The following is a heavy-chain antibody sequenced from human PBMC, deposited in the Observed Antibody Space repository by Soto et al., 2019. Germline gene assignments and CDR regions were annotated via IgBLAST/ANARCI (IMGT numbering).Heavy chain of an antibody. CDR3: ASPSIAAAGMYNWFDP. CDR2: IYYSGST. J-gene: IGHJ5*02. V-gene: IGHV4-39*01. Sequence: QLQLQESGPGLVKPSETLSLTCTVSGGSISSSSYYWGWIRQPPGKGLEWIGSIYYSGSTYYNPSLKSRVTISVDTSKNQFSLKLSSVTAADTAVYYCASPSIAAAGMYNWFDPWGQGTLVTVSS. D-gene: IGHD6-13*01. CDR1: GGSISSSSYY.